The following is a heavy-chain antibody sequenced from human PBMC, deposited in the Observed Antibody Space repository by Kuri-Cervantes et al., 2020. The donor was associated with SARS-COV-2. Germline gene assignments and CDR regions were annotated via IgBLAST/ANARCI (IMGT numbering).Heavy chain of an antibody. CDR3: ARVKTIFGVAPFDY. CDR2: IYYSGST. V-gene: IGHV4-59*12. Sequence: ESLKISCTVSGGSISSYYWSWIRQPPGKGLEWIGYIYYSGSTNYNPSLKSRVIISVDTSKNQFSLKLSSVTAADTAVYYCARVKTIFGVAPFDYWGQGTLVTVSS. CDR1: GGSISSYY. D-gene: IGHD3-3*01. J-gene: IGHJ4*02.